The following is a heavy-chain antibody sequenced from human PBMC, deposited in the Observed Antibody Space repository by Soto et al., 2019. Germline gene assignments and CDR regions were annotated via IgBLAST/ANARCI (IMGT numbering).Heavy chain of an antibody. CDR3: ARGDECDCSGGSCYSSYYYYGMDV. D-gene: IGHD2-15*01. V-gene: IGHV1-2*04. J-gene: IGHJ6*02. CDR1: GYTFTSYA. CDR2: INPNSGGT. Sequence: GASVKVSCKASGYTFTSYAMHWVRQAPGQGLEWMGWINPNSGGTNYAQKFQGWVTMTRDTSISTAYMELSRLRSDDTAVYYCARGDECDCSGGSCYSSYYYYGMDVWGQGTTVTVSS.